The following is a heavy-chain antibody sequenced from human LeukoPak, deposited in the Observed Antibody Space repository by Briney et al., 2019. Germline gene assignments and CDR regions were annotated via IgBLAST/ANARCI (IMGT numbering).Heavy chain of an antibody. J-gene: IGHJ4*02. Sequence: GGSLRLSCAASGFNFDDYAMHWVRQAPGKGLEWVSGISWNSGSIGYADSVKGRFTISRDNAKNSLYLQMNSLRAEDTALYYCAKDYGSGTQYDYWGQGTLVTVSS. CDR1: GFNFDDYA. D-gene: IGHD3-10*01. CDR2: ISWNSGSI. V-gene: IGHV3-9*01. CDR3: AKDYGSGTQYDY.